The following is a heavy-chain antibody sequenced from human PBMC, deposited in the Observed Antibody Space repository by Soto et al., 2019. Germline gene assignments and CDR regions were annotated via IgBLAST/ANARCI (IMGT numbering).Heavy chain of an antibody. Sequence: GGSLRLSCAASGFTFSSYAMSWVRQAPGKGLEWVSAISGSGGSTYYADSVKGRFTISRDNSKNALYLQMNSLRAEDTAVYYWAKYDALWPPKAYYSDSSGYYDDWGQGTMVTVSS. V-gene: IGHV3-23*01. CDR2: ISGSGGST. CDR1: GFTFSSYA. CDR3: AKYDALWPPKAYYSDSSGYYDD. D-gene: IGHD3-22*01. J-gene: IGHJ4*02.